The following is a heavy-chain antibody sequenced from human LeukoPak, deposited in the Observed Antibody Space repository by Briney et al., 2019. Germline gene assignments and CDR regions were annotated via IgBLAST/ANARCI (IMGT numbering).Heavy chain of an antibody. J-gene: IGHJ4*02. V-gene: IGHV3-74*01. Sequence: RPGVSLRLSCAASGNYWMHWVRHAPGKGLVWVSHINSDGSWTSYADSVKGRFTISKDNAKNTVYLQMNSLRAEDTAVYYCVSFYDIYWGRGTLVTVSS. CDR1: GNYW. D-gene: IGHD2/OR15-2a*01. CDR3: VSFYDIY. CDR2: INSDGSWT.